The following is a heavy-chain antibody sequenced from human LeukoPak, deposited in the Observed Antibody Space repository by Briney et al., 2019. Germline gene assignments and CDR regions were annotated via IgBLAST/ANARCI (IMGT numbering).Heavy chain of an antibody. CDR1: GGTFSSYA. CDR2: IIPILGIA. J-gene: IGHJ4*02. Sequence: SVKVSCKASGGTFSSYAISWVRQAPGQGLEWMGRIIPILGIANYAQKFQGRVTITADKSTSTAYMELSRLRSDDTAVYYCARRYCSGGSCYVDYWGQGTLVTVSS. D-gene: IGHD2-15*01. V-gene: IGHV1-69*04. CDR3: ARRYCSGGSCYVDY.